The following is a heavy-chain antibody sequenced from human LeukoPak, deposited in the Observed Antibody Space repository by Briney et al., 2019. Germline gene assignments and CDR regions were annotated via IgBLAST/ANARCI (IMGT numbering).Heavy chain of an antibody. CDR3: ARGGSGTYNWFDP. Sequence: SETLSLTCTGSGGSISSSSYYWGWIRQPPGKGLEWIGSIYYSGSTYYNPSLKSRVTISVDTSKNQFSLKLSSVTAADTAVYFCARGGSGTYNWFDPWGQGTLVTVSS. CDR2: IYYSGST. V-gene: IGHV4-39*01. J-gene: IGHJ5*02. D-gene: IGHD3-10*01. CDR1: GGSISSSSYY.